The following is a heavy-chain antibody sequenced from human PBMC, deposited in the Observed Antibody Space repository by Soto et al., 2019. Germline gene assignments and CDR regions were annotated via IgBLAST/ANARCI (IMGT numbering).Heavy chain of an antibody. D-gene: IGHD3-22*01. Sequence: SETLSLTCAVYGGSFSGYYWSWIRQPPGKGLEWIGEINHSGSTNYNPSLKSRVTISVDTSNNQFSLKLSSVTAADTAVYYCAYYYDSSGYSRSYYYGMDVWGQGTTVTVS. CDR3: AYYYDSSGYSRSYYYGMDV. CDR1: GGSFSGYY. V-gene: IGHV4-34*01. J-gene: IGHJ6*02. CDR2: INHSGST.